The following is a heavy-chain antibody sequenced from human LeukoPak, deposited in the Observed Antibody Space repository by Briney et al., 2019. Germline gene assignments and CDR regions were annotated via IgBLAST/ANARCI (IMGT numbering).Heavy chain of an antibody. Sequence: PSETLSLTCTVSGGSISSSSYYWGWIRQPPGKGLEWIGSIYYSGSTYYNPSLKSRVTISVDTSKNQFSLKLSSVTAADTAVYYCARERGGASGVGFDYWGQGTLVTVSS. CDR2: IYYSGST. J-gene: IGHJ4*02. D-gene: IGHD3-16*01. V-gene: IGHV4-39*02. CDR1: GGSISSSSYY. CDR3: ARERGGASGVGFDY.